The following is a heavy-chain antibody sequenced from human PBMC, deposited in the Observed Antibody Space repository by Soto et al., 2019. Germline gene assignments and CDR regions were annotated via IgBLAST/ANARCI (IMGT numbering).Heavy chain of an antibody. V-gene: IGHV4-31*03. CDR3: ASRLRTNRPFDY. Sequence: QVQLQESGPGLVKPSQTLSLTCTVSGGSIRSGGYYWSWIRQHPGEGLEWIGYIYYSGSTYYNPSLKSRVTMSVDTSKNHFSLKLSSVTAADTAVYYCASRLRTNRPFDYWGQGTLVTVSS. CDR2: IYYSGST. CDR1: GGSIRSGGYY. J-gene: IGHJ4*02. D-gene: IGHD4-17*01.